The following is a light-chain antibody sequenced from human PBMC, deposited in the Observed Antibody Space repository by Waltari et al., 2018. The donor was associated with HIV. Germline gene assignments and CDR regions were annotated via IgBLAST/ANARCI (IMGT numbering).Light chain of an antibody. CDR2: DVS. CDR1: SSDVGGNNN. Sequence: QSALTQPRSVSGSPRQTVTISCTGTSSDVGGNNNLSWYQQHPGKAPKLMIYDVSKRPSGVPDRFSGSKSGNTASLTISGLQAEDEADYYCCSYAGSSYVFGTGTKVTVL. V-gene: IGLV2-11*01. CDR3: CSYAGSSYV. J-gene: IGLJ1*01.